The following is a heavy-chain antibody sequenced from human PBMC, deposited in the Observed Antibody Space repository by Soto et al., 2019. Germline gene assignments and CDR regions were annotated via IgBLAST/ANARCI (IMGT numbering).Heavy chain of an antibody. CDR2: ISSSSSTI. CDR1: GFTFSGYS. Sequence: EVQLVESGGGMVQPGGSLRLSCVASGFTFSGYSLNWVRQAPGKGLEWVSYISSSSSTIYYADSVKGRFTISRDNAKNSLYLQMNSLRAEDTAVYYCVRVNDNGGGRGDYWGQGTLVTVSS. D-gene: IGHD4-17*01. CDR3: VRVNDNGGGRGDY. V-gene: IGHV3-48*01. J-gene: IGHJ4*02.